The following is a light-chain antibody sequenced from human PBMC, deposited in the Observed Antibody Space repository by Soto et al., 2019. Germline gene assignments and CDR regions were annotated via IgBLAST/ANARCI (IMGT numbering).Light chain of an antibody. J-gene: IGKJ3*01. CDR3: QQRSNFT. CDR2: DAS. CDR1: QSVSSY. V-gene: IGKV3-11*01. Sequence: EIVLTQSPATLSLSPGERATLSCRASQSVSSYLAWYQQKPGQAPRLLIYDASNRATGIPARFSGSGSGTDLTLTISSLEPEDFAVYYCQQRSNFTFGPGTKVDIK.